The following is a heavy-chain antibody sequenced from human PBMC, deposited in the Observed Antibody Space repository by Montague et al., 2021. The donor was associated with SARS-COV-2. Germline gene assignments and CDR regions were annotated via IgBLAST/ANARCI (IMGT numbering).Heavy chain of an antibody. Sequence: SETLSLTRAVYGGSFSAYYWSWIRQPPGKGLEWIGEINHSGSTNXNPSLKSRVTISVDTSKNQFSLKLSSVTAADAAVYYCARTDYISSWFGAKKWFDPWGQGTLVTVSS. D-gene: IGHD6-13*01. CDR3: ARTDYISSWFGAKKWFDP. CDR1: GGSFSAYY. CDR2: INHSGST. J-gene: IGHJ5*02. V-gene: IGHV4-34*01.